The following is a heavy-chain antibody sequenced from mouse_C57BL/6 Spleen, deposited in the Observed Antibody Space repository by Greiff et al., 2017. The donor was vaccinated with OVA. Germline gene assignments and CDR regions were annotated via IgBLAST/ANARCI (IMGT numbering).Heavy chain of an antibody. J-gene: IGHJ3*01. CDR1: GYTFTSYW. CDR2: IDPSDSET. Sequence: VQLQQPGAELVRPGSSVKLSCKASGYTFTSYWMHWVKQRPIQGLEWIGNIDPSDSETHYNQKFKDKATLTVDKSSSTAYMQLSSLTSEDSAVYYCARSSYGNYAYWGQGTLVTVSA. CDR3: ARSSYGNYAY. V-gene: IGHV1-52*01. D-gene: IGHD2-10*01.